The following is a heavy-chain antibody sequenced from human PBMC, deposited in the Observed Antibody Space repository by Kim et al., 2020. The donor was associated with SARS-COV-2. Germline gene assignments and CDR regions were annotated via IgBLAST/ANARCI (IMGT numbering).Heavy chain of an antibody. CDR1: GFTFSNAW. J-gene: IGHJ6*02. D-gene: IGHD5-12*01. Sequence: LSLTCAASGFTFSNAWMSWVRQAPGKGLEWVGRIKSKTDGGTTDYAAPVKGRFTISRDDSKNTLYLQMNSLKTEDTAVYYCTTEIVATRYYGMDVWGQGTTVTVAS. V-gene: IGHV3-15*01. CDR2: IKSKTDGGTT. CDR3: TTEIVATRYYGMDV.